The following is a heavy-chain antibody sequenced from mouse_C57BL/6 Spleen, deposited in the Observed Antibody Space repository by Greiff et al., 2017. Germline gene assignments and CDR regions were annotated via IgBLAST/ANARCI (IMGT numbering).Heavy chain of an antibody. J-gene: IGHJ2*01. CDR1: GYSITSGYY. D-gene: IGHD2-4*01. CDR2: ISYDGSN. V-gene: IGHV3-6*01. CDR3: ARSPYDYDGALGY. Sequence: ESGPGLVKPSQSLSLTCSVTGYSITSGYYWNWIRQFPGNKLEWMGYISYDGSNNYNPSLKNRISITRDTSKNQFFLKLNSLTTEDTATYYCARSPYDYDGALGYWGQGTTLTVSS.